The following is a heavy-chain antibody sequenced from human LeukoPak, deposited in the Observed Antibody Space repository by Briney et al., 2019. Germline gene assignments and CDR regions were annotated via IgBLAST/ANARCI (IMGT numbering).Heavy chain of an antibody. CDR3: ASLAAAGTNRFDY. D-gene: IGHD6-13*01. Sequence: PGGSLRLSCAASGFTFSTYWIHWVRQVPGKRLVWVSRVNSDGTTTTYADSVQGRFTISRDNAKNSLYLQMNSLRAEDTAVYYCASLAAAGTNRFDYWGQGTMVTVSS. CDR1: GFTFSTYW. CDR2: VNSDGTTT. J-gene: IGHJ4*02. V-gene: IGHV3-74*01.